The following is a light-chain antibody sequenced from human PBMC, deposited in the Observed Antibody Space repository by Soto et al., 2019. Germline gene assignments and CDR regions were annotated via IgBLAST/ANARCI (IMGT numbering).Light chain of an antibody. V-gene: IGKV3-20*01. CDR3: QQYGTSSWT. CDR1: QSVSSSY. Sequence: EIVLTQSPGTLSLSPGEGATLSCRASQSVSSSYLAWYQQKPGQAPRLLIYGASSRATGIPDRFSGSGSGTDFTLTISRLEPEDFAVYYCQQYGTSSWTFGQGPKVDIK. J-gene: IGKJ1*01. CDR2: GAS.